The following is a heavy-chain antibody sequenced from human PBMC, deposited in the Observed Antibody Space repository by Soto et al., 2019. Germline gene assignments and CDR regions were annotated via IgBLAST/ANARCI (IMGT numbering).Heavy chain of an antibody. D-gene: IGHD4-17*01. CDR1: GCSISSGGYY. CDR3: AREVKSYGDNDPLDY. Sequence: SETLSLTCTVSGCSISSGGYYWSWIRQHPGKGLEWIGYIYYSGSTYYNPSLKSRVTISVDTSKNQFSLKLSSVTAADTAVYYCAREVKSYGDNDPLDYWGQGTLVTVSS. V-gene: IGHV4-31*03. CDR2: IYYSGST. J-gene: IGHJ4*02.